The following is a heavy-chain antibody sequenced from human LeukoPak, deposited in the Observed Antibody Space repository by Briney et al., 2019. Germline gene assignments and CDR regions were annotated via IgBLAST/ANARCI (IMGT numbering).Heavy chain of an antibody. CDR1: GGSFSGYY. D-gene: IGHD2-2*01. J-gene: IGHJ5*02. CDR3: ARSSYCSSTSCSSWFDP. Sequence: SETLSLTCAVYGGSFSGYYWSWIRQPPGKGLEWIGEINHSGSTNYNPSLKSRVTISVDTSKNQFSLKLSSVTAADTAVYYCARSSYCSSTSCSSWFDPWGQGTLVTVSS. CDR2: INHSGST. V-gene: IGHV4-34*01.